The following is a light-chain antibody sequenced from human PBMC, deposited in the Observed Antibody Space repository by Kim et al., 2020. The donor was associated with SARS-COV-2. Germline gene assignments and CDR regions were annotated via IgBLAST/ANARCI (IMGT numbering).Light chain of an antibody. CDR2: DAS. V-gene: IGKV3-11*01. Sequence: LSPGERATLSCRASQSVSNYLAWYQQKPGQAPRLLIYDASTRAAGVPGRFSGGGYGSDFTLTIGSLEPEDFAVYYCQQRGNWPLTFGGGTKVDIK. CDR1: QSVSNY. CDR3: QQRGNWPLT. J-gene: IGKJ4*01.